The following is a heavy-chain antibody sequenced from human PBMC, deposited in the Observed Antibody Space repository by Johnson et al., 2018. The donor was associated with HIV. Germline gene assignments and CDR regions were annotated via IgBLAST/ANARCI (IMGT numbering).Heavy chain of an antibody. D-gene: IGHD1-7*01. CDR1: GFTFSDYY. V-gene: IGHV3-11*04. CDR2: ISSSGSTI. CDR3: ARERNYGTHAAFDI. J-gene: IGHJ3*02. Sequence: QVQLVESGGGLVKPGGSLRLSCAASGFTFSDYYMSWIRQAPGKGLEWVSYISSSGSTIYYADSVKGRFTISRDNAKNSLYLQMNSLGAEDTAVDYCARERNYGTHAAFDIWGQGTMVTVSS.